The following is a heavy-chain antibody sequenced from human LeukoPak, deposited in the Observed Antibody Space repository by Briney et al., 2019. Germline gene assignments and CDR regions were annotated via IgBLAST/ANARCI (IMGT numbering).Heavy chain of an antibody. CDR2: IYNSGST. V-gene: IGHV4-61*10. Sequence: SETLSLTCTVSGGSISSGSYYWSWIRQPAGKGLEWIGYIYNSGSTNYNPSLRSRVTISLDKSKNHFSLKLSSVTAADTAVYYCARDSPSNWGYRHDAFDIWGQGTMVTVSS. CDR3: ARDSPSNWGYRHDAFDI. D-gene: IGHD7-27*01. J-gene: IGHJ3*02. CDR1: GGSISSGSYY.